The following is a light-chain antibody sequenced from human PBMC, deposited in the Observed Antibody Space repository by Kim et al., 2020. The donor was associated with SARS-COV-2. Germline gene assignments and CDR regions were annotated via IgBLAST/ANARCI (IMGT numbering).Light chain of an antibody. V-gene: IGLV2-8*01. CDR2: EVI. CDR3: TTHGGYNYV. Sequence: QSALTQPPSASGSPGQSVTISCSGTSSDFGGFNYVSWYQQHPGKAPKLIIYEVIKRPSGVPDRFSGSKSGNTASLTVSGLQAEDEGDYYCTTHGGYNYVFGTGTKVTVL. CDR1: SSDFGGFNY. J-gene: IGLJ1*01.